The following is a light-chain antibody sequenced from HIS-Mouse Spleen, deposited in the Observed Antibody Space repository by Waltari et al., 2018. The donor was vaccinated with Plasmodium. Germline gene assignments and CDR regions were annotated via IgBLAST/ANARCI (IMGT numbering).Light chain of an antibody. CDR2: GAS. Sequence: EIVMTQSPATLSVSPGERATLSCMASQSVSSNLAWYQQKPGQAPRLHIYGASTRATGIPARFSGSGSGTEFTLTISSLQSEDFAVYYCQQYNNWSFTFGPGTKVDIK. V-gene: IGKV3-15*01. CDR1: QSVSSN. CDR3: QQYNNWSFT. J-gene: IGKJ3*01.